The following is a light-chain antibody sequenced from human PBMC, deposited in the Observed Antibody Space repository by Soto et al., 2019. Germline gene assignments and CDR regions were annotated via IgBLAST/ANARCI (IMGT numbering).Light chain of an antibody. CDR1: QSVSSY. J-gene: IGKJ4*01. CDR2: DAS. Sequence: EIVLTQSPATLSLSPGERATLSCRASQSVSSYLAWYQQKPGQAPRLLIYDASNRATGIPARFSGSGSGTDFTLTISSLEPEDFAFYYCQQRKNWLTFGGGTKVEIK. CDR3: QQRKNWLT. V-gene: IGKV3-11*01.